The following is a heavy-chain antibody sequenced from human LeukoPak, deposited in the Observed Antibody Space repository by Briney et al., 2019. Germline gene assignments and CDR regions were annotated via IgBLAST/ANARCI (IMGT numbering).Heavy chain of an antibody. V-gene: IGHV4-59*01. CDR2: IYYSGST. CDR3: AALGYSYGFDY. D-gene: IGHD5-18*01. Sequence: SETLSLTCTVSGGSISSYYWSWIRQPPGKGLEWIGYIYYSGSTNCNPSLKSRVTISVDTSKNQFSLKLSSVTAADTAVYYCAALGYSYGFDYWGQGTLVTVSS. CDR1: GGSISSYY. J-gene: IGHJ4*02.